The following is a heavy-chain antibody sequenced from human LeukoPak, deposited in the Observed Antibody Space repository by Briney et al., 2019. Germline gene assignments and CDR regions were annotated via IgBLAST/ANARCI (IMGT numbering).Heavy chain of an antibody. V-gene: IGHV4-39*07. Sequence: SETLSLTCTVSGGSISSSSYYWGWIRQPPGKGLEWIGRIYTSGSTNYNPSLKSRVTMSVDTSKNQFSLKLSSVTAADTAVYYCARASGRYFDYWGQGTLVTVSS. J-gene: IGHJ4*02. CDR3: ARASGRYFDY. CDR2: IYTSGST. CDR1: GGSISSSSYY. D-gene: IGHD1-26*01.